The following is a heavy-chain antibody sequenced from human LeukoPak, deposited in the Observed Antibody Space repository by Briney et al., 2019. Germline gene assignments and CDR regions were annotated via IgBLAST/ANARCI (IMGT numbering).Heavy chain of an antibody. CDR2: ISSSSSYI. D-gene: IGHD3-10*01. CDR3: ARGRYGSGTKTIEFDY. J-gene: IGHJ4*02. V-gene: IGHV3-21*01. Sequence: GGSLRLSCAASGFTFSSYSMNWVRQAPGKGLEWVSSISSSSSYIYYADSVKGRFTISRDNAKNSLYLQMNSLRAEDTAVYYCARGRYGSGTKTIEFDYWGQGTLVTVSS. CDR1: GFTFSSYS.